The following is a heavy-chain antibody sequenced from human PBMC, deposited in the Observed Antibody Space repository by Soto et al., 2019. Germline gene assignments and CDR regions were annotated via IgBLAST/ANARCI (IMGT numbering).Heavy chain of an antibody. D-gene: IGHD3-3*01. CDR1: GGTFSSYA. CDR3: ARAGAYYDFWSGSSNWCDP. J-gene: IGHJ5*02. V-gene: IGHV1-69*01. CDR2: IIPIFGTA. Sequence: VQLVQSGAEVKKPGSSVKVSCKASGGTFSSYAISWVRRAPGQGLEWMGGIIPIFGTANYAQKFQGRVTITADESTGTAYMELSSLISEDTDVYYCARAGAYYDFWSGSSNWCDPWGQGTLVTVSS.